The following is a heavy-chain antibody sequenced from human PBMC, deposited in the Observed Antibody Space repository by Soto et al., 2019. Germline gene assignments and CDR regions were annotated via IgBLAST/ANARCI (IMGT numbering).Heavy chain of an antibody. CDR3: AKDGRFLEWLLDY. CDR2: ISGSGGST. D-gene: IGHD3-3*01. V-gene: IGHV3-23*01. CDR1: GFTFSSYA. Sequence: PGGSLRLSCAASGFTFSSYAMSWVRQAPGRGLEWVSAISGSGGSTYYADSVKGRFTISRDNSKNTLYLQMNSLRAEDTAVYYCAKDGRFLEWLLDYWGQGTLVTVSS. J-gene: IGHJ4*02.